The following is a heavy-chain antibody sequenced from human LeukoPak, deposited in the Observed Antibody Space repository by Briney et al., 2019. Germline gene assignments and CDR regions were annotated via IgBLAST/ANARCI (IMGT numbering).Heavy chain of an antibody. J-gene: IGHJ4*02. CDR2: INPNSGGT. CDR3: ARGDHILTASDY. V-gene: IGHV1-2*02. Sequence: ASVKVSCKASGYTFTDYYMHWVRQAPGQGLEWMGWINPNSGGTNYAQKLQGRVTMTRDTSISTAYMELSRLRSDDTAVYYCARGDHILTASDYWGQGTLVTVSS. D-gene: IGHD3-9*01. CDR1: GYTFTDYY.